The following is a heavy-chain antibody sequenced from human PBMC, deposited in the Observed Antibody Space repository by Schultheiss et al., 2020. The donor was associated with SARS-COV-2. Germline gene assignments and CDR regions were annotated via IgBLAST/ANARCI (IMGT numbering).Heavy chain of an antibody. D-gene: IGHD3-9*01. CDR3: AKFEKGRAGYYDILTGYYLFDY. CDR1: GFTFSSYA. Sequence: GGSLRLSCAASGFTFSSYAMSWVRQAPGKGLEWVSAISGSGGSTYYADSVKGRFTISRDNSKNTLYLQMNSLRAEDTAVYYCAKFEKGRAGYYDILTGYYLFDYWGQGTLVTVSS. V-gene: IGHV3-23*01. CDR2: ISGSGGST. J-gene: IGHJ4*02.